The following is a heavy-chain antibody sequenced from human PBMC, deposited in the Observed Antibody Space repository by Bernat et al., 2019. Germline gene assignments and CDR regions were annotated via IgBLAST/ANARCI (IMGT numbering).Heavy chain of an antibody. V-gene: IGHV3-33*06. CDR1: GFTFNNYG. CDR3: VKERKPFDGFDI. J-gene: IGHJ3*02. CDR2: VWAAGSNQ. Sequence: QVQLVESGGGLVQPGRSLRLSCAASGFTFNNYGMHWVRQAPGKGLEWVAVVWAAGSNQYYADSVKGRFTISRDNSRNTLYLQMNSLRAEDTAVYYCVKERKPFDGFDIRGQGTLVTVSS.